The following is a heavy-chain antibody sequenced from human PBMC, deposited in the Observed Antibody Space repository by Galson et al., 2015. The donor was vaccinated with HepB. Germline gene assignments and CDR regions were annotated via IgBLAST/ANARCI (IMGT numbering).Heavy chain of an antibody. D-gene: IGHD2-15*01. CDR1: GYTFTSYY. CDR2: INPSGGST. J-gene: IGHJ4*02. V-gene: IGHV1-46*01. CDR3: ARDRKGSGARPDPSFDY. Sequence: SVKVSCKASGYTFTSYYMHWVRQAPGQGLEWMGIINPSGGSTSYAQKFQGRVTMTRDTSTSTVYMELSSLRSEDTAVFYCARDRKGSGARPDPSFDYWGQGTLVTVSS.